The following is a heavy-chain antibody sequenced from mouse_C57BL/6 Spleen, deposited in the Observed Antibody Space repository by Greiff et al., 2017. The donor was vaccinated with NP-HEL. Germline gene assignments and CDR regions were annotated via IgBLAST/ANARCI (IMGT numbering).Heavy chain of an antibody. CDR1: GYTFTDYY. J-gene: IGHJ4*01. CDR3: ARCFDGYYPPMDY. D-gene: IGHD2-3*01. V-gene: IGHV1-26*01. Sequence: EVQLQQSGPELVKPGASVKISCKASGYTFTDYYMNWVKQSHGKSLEWIGDINPNNGGTSYNQKFKGKATLTVDKSSSTAYMELRSLTSEDSAVYYCARCFDGYYPPMDYWGQGTSVTVSS. CDR2: INPNNGGT.